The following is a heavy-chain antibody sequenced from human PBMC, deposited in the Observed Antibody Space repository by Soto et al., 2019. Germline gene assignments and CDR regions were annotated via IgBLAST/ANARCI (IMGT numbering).Heavy chain of an antibody. CDR2: IYYSGST. J-gene: IGHJ4*02. CDR1: GGSISSRGYY. CDR3: ARVGFYGGNPTIDY. D-gene: IGHD4-17*01. Sequence: QVQLQESGPGLVKPSQTLSLTCTVSGGSISSRGYYWSWIRQHPGKGLEWIGYIYYSGSTYYNPSLKSRVTISVDTSKNQFSLKLSSVTAADTAVYYCARVGFYGGNPTIDYWGQGTLVTASS. V-gene: IGHV4-31*03.